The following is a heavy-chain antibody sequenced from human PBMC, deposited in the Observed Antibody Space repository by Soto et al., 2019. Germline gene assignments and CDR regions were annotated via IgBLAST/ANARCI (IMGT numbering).Heavy chain of an antibody. J-gene: IGHJ5*02. CDR1: GGTFSSYA. Sequence: GASVKVSCKASGGTFSSYAISWVRQAPGQGLEWMGGIIPIFGTANYAQKFQGRVTITADESTSTAYMELSSLRSEDTAVYYCARGTSSHSSSWSFPGDPCFDPWGQGTLVTVSS. CDR2: IIPIFGTA. D-gene: IGHD6-13*01. CDR3: ARGTSSHSSSWSFPGDPCFDP. V-gene: IGHV1-69*13.